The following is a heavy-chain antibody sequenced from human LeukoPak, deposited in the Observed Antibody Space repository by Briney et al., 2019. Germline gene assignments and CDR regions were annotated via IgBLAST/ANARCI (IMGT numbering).Heavy chain of an antibody. J-gene: IGHJ5*02. CDR3: ARELMVRGVILTHNWFDP. CDR1: GGSISSGGYY. V-gene: IGHV4-31*03. D-gene: IGHD3-10*01. CDR2: IYYSGST. Sequence: SETLSLTCTVSGGSISSGGYYWSWIRQHPGKGLEWIGYIYYSGSTYYNPSLKSRVTISADTSKNQFSLKLSSVTAADTAVYYCARELMVRGVILTHNWFDPWGQGTLVTVSS.